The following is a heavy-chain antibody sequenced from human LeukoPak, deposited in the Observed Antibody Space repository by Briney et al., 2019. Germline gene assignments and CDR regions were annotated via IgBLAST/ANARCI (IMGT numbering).Heavy chain of an antibody. V-gene: IGHV1-2*02. J-gene: IGHJ4*02. CDR3: AREFEVVVAATDY. D-gene: IGHD2-15*01. CDR2: INPNSGGT. CDR1: GYTFTGYY. Sequence: ASVKVSCKASGYTFTGYYMHWVRQAPGQGLERMGWINPNSGGTNYAQKFQGRVTMTRDTSISTAYMGLSRLRSDDTAVYYCAREFEVVVAATDYWGQGTLVTVSS.